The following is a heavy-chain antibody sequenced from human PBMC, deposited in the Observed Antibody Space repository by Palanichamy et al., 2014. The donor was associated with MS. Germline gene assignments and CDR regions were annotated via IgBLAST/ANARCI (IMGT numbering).Heavy chain of an antibody. CDR3: ARGRPYYYDTLSGMDV. J-gene: IGHJ6*02. V-gene: IGHV3-21*01. Sequence: EVQLVESGGRPGQAWGVPETLLCSLWIHFSSYSMNWVRQAPGKGLEWVSSISSSSSYIYYADSVKGRFTISRDNAKNSLYLQMNSLRAEDTAVYYCARGRPYYYDTLSGMDVWGQGTTVTVSS. D-gene: IGHD3-22*01. CDR2: ISSSSSYI. CDR1: IHFSSYS.